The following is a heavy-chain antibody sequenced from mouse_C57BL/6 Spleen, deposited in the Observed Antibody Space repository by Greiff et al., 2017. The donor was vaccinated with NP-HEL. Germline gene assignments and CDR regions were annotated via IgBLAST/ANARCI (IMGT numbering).Heavy chain of an antibody. Sequence: EVQRVESGGGLVKPGGSLKLSCAASGFTFSSYTMSWVRQTPEKRLEWVATISGGGGNTYYPDSVKGRFTISRANAKNTLYLQMSSLRSEDTALYYCARHGTAQATWSAYWGQGTLVTVSA. CDR1: GFTFSSYT. CDR2: ISGGGGNT. J-gene: IGHJ3*01. D-gene: IGHD3-2*02. CDR3: ARHGTAQATWSAY. V-gene: IGHV5-9*01.